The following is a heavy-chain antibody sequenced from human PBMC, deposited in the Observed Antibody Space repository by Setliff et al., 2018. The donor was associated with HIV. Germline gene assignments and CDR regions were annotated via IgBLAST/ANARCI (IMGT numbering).Heavy chain of an antibody. D-gene: IGHD3-22*01. CDR1: GYSFPTYW. CDR2: IYPDESDS. Sequence: GESLNISCKGSGYSFPTYWIAWVRQMPGKGLEWMGVIYPDESDSRYSPSFRGQVTISADKSINTAYLQWSSLKASDTAMYYCARVDMGYYYDSSGYFPSHYHYGLDVWGQGTTVTVSS. J-gene: IGHJ6*02. CDR3: ARVDMGYYYDSSGYFPSHYHYGLDV. V-gene: IGHV5-51*01.